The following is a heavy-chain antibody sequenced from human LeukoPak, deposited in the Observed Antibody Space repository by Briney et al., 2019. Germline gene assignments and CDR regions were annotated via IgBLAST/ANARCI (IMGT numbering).Heavy chain of an antibody. Sequence: GGSLRLSCAASGFTVSSKYMSWVRQAPGKGLEWVSVIYSGGSTYYADSVKGRFTISRDNSKNTLYLQMNSLRAEDTAVYYCARGKSRGSHIDYWGQGTLVTVSS. D-gene: IGHD1-26*01. V-gene: IGHV3-66*01. CDR3: ARGKSRGSHIDY. CDR2: IYSGGST. CDR1: GFTVSSKY. J-gene: IGHJ4*02.